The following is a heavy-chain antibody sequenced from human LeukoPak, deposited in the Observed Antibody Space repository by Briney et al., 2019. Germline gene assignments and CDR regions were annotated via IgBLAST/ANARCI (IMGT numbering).Heavy chain of an antibody. D-gene: IGHD3-22*01. CDR2: INHSGST. J-gene: IGHJ6*02. V-gene: IGHV4-34*01. CDR1: GGSFSGYC. Sequence: SETLSLTCAVYGGSFSGYCWSWIRQPPGKGLEWIGEINHSGSTNYNPSLKSRVTISVDTSKNQFSLKLSSVTAADTAVYYCARAVNYYDSSGSHKIYYYYGMDVWGQGTTVTVSS. CDR3: ARAVNYYDSSGSHKIYYYYGMDV.